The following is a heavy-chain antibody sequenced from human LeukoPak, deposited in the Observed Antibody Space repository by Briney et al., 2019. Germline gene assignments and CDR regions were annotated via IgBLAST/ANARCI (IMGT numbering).Heavy chain of an antibody. J-gene: IGHJ4*02. CDR1: GGSISSSNYY. D-gene: IGHD6-13*01. Sequence: SSETLSLTCTVSGGSISSSNYYWGWIRQPPGKRLEWIGSIYYSGSTYYNPSLKSRVTISVDTSKKQVSLKLYSVTAADTAVYYCARLGLESAVGYFDYWGQGTLVTVSS. V-gene: IGHV4-39*01. CDR2: IYYSGST. CDR3: ARLGLESAVGYFDY.